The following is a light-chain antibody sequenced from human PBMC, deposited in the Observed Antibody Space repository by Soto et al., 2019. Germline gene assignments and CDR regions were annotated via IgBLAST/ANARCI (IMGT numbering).Light chain of an antibody. J-gene: IGKJ2*01. V-gene: IGKV3-20*01. Sequence: EIVLTQSPGTLSLSPGERATLSCRASQSVSNSYLAWYQHKPGQGPRLLIYGASSRATGIPDRFSGGGSGTDFTLTISRLEPEDFAVYYCQQYGTSPRTFGQGTKLEIK. CDR2: GAS. CDR1: QSVSNSY. CDR3: QQYGTSPRT.